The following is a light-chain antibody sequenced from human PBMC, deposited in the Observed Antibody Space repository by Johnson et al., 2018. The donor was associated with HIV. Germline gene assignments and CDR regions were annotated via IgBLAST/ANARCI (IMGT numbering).Light chain of an antibody. CDR3: GTWDSSLSALYV. CDR2: EDN. J-gene: IGLJ1*01. V-gene: IGLV1-51*02. CDR1: ISNIESYF. Sequence: QSVLTQPPSVSAAPGQRVNISCSGNISNIESYFVSWYQQLPGAAPTLLIYEDNKRPSGIPDRFSGSTSGTSATLGITGLQTGDEADYYCGTWDSSLSALYVFGTGTKVTVL.